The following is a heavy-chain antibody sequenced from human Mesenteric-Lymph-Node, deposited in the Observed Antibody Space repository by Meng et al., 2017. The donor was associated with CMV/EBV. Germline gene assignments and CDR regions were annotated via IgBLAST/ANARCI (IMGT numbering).Heavy chain of an antibody. Sequence: SETLSLTCTVSGDSVNSGTYYWTWIRQPPGKELEYIGYIYYSGSTIYNPSLKSRVTMSLDTSKNQYSLKLESVTAADTAVYYCAREGSGGSDYWGQGTLVTVSS. CDR1: GDSVNSGTYY. CDR2: IYYSGST. V-gene: IGHV4-61*01. D-gene: IGHD1-26*01. J-gene: IGHJ4*02. CDR3: AREGSGGSDY.